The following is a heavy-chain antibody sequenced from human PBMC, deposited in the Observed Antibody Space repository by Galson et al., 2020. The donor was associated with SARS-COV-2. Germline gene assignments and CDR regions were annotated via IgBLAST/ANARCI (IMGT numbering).Heavy chain of an antibody. Sequence: GESLKISCAASGFTFSSYTMNWVRQVPGKGLEWVSSITSSSPYINYADSVKGRFTISRDNAKNSLFLQMNSLRAGDTAVYFCARTGTPHYYYSYYMDVWGKGTTVSVSS. CDR1: GFTFSSYT. CDR3: ARTGTPHYYYSYYMDV. CDR2: ITSSSPYI. J-gene: IGHJ6*03. D-gene: IGHD6-13*01. V-gene: IGHV3-21*01.